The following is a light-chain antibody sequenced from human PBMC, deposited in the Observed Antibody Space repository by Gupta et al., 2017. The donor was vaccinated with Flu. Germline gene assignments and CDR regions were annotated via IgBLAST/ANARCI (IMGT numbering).Light chain of an antibody. CDR2: CSS. Sequence: PTPRAAAPSDSTTRSCLPNQNVNNYLDWYLQKPGQSPRLLIYCSSTRASGVPARFSGSGSGTDFTLSISRLQAEDFAFYYCEQDKNCPVTFGQGTKVDIK. V-gene: IGKV3-15*01. CDR3: EQDKNCPVT. CDR1: QNVNNY. J-gene: IGKJ1*01.